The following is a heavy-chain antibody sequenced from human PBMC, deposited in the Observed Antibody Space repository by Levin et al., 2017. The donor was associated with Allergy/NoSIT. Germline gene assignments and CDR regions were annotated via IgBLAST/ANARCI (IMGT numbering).Heavy chain of an antibody. CDR1: RFSISDHY. CDR2: IYTNGTT. D-gene: IGHD3-16*01. J-gene: IGHJ5*02. CDR3: ARVRGGTYWFDP. Sequence: PGGSLRLSCAASRFSISDHYYMTWVRQAPGKGLEWVSIIYTNGTTYYADSVKGRFTISRDNSKRTVELQMNSLRVEDTAVYYCARVRGGTYWFDPWGQGTLVTVSS. V-gene: IGHV3-53*01.